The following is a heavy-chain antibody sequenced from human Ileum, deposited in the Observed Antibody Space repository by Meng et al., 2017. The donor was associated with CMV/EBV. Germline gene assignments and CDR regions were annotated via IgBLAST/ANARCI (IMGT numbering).Heavy chain of an antibody. CDR2: IIPTSGAT. J-gene: IGHJ4*02. CDR3: ATPVNYYDSWAGCPPFVF. Sequence: SVKVSCKTSGGVFSAYAISWVRQAPGQGLEWMGGIIPTSGATRYPQKFQDRVTVTMDASNNTVYMELDSLRSEDTAVYYCATPVNYYDSWAGCPPFVFWGQGTLVTVSS. D-gene: IGHD3-3*01. V-gene: IGHV1-69*05. CDR1: GGVFSAYA.